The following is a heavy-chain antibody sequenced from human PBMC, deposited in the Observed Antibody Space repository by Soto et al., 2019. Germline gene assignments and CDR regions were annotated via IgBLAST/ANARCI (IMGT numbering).Heavy chain of an antibody. D-gene: IGHD4-17*01. Sequence: ASVKVSCKASGYTFTSYGISWVRQAPGQGLEWLGWISAFNGKTNYAQRLQGRVTVTTDTSTNTAYMELRSLRSDDTAVYYCATPQTTVTTAVADYGMDVWGQGTTVTVSS. CDR3: ATPQTTVTTAVADYGMDV. J-gene: IGHJ6*02. V-gene: IGHV1-18*01. CDR2: ISAFNGKT. CDR1: GYTFTSYG.